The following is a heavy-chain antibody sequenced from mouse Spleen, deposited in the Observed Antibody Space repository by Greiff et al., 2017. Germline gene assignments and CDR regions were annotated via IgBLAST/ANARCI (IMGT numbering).Heavy chain of an antibody. V-gene: IGHV1-53*01. Sequence: VQLQQPGTELVKPGASVKLSCKASGYTFTSYWMHWVKQRPGQGLEWIGNINPSNGGTNYNEKFKSKATLTVDKSSSTAYMQLSSLTSEDSAVYYCARGIYYDYDGDFLFAMDYWGQGTSVTVSS. CDR1: GYTFTSYW. D-gene: IGHD2-4*01. J-gene: IGHJ4*01. CDR3: ARGIYYDYDGDFLFAMDY. CDR2: INPSNGGT.